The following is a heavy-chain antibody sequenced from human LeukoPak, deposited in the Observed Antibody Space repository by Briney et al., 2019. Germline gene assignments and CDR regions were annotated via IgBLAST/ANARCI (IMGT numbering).Heavy chain of an antibody. Sequence: ASVKVSCKASGYTFTSYGISWVRQAPGQGLEWMGWISAYNGNTNYAQKLQGRVTMTTDTSTSTAYMELRSLRSDDTAVYYCARDYPLGGPPPYYYYMDVWGKGTTVTVSS. V-gene: IGHV1-18*01. J-gene: IGHJ6*03. CDR1: GYTFTSYG. CDR2: ISAYNGNT. CDR3: ARDYPLGGPPPYYYYMDV. D-gene: IGHD2-15*01.